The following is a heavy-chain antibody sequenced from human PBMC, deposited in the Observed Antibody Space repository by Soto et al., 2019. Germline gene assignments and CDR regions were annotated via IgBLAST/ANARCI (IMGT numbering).Heavy chain of an antibody. CDR2: ISYDGSNK. V-gene: IGHV3-30-3*01. Sequence: QVQLVESGGGVVQPGRSLRLSCAASGFTFSSYAMHWVRQAPGKGLEWVAVISYDGSNKYYADSVKGRFTISRDNSKNTLYLQMNSLSAEDTAVYYCASGEARRWTSPDYWGQGTLVTVSS. J-gene: IGHJ4*02. CDR3: ASGEARRWTSPDY. D-gene: IGHD6-6*01. CDR1: GFTFSSYA.